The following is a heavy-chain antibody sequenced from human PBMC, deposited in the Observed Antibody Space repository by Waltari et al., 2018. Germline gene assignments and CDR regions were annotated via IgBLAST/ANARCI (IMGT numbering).Heavy chain of an antibody. Sequence: QVQLQESGPGLLKPSETLSLTCAVSGYYIRSGYYWGWVRQPPGKGLEWIGSVYHSGNTYYNPSLKSRLSISADTSNNQLSLKLSSVTAADTAVYYCARGAAAGSGPLIDYWGQGILVTVSS. V-gene: IGHV4-38-2*01. CDR3: ARGAAAGSGPLIDY. D-gene: IGHD6-13*01. CDR1: GYYIRSGYY. J-gene: IGHJ4*02. CDR2: VYHSGNT.